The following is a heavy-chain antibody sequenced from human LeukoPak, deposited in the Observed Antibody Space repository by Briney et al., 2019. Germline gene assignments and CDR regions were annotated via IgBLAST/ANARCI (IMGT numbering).Heavy chain of an antibody. D-gene: IGHD3-22*01. CDR2: IYYSGST. CDR3: ARVSVVDGSGYYLYYYYYYMDV. V-gene: IGHV4-39*07. Sequence: SETLSLTCTVSGGSISSSSYYWGWIRQPPGKGLEWIGSIYYSGSTYYNPSLKSRVTISVDTSKNQFSLKLSSVTAADTAVYYCARVSVVDGSGYYLYYYYYYMDVWGKGTTVTVSS. CDR1: GGSISSSSYY. J-gene: IGHJ6*03.